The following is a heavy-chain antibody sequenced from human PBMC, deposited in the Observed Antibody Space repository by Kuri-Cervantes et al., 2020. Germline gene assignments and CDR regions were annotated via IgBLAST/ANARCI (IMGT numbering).Heavy chain of an antibody. CDR1: GFTLSNFA. D-gene: IGHD6-13*01. CDR2: ISSDRGNE. V-gene: IGHV3-30*03. CDR3: ATLPQQLETDY. J-gene: IGHJ4*02. Sequence: GESLKISCAASGFTLSNFAMHWVRQAPGKGLEWVATISSDRGNEHYADSVKGRFTISRDNSKNTLYLQMNSLRAEDTAVYYCATLPQQLETDYWGQGTLVTVSS.